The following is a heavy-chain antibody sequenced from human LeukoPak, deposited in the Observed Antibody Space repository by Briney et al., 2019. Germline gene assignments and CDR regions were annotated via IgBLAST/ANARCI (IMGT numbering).Heavy chain of an antibody. CDR1: GGSFSGYY. CDR3: ANADRYCSGGSCPVPDAFDF. D-gene: IGHD2-15*01. J-gene: IGHJ3*01. Sequence: SETLSLTCAVYGGSFSGYYWSWIRQPPGKGLEWIGEINPGGSTNYNPSLKTRVTISVDTSKNQFSLKLSSVTAADTAVYYCANADRYCSGGSCPVPDAFDFWGQGTMVTVSS. CDR2: INPGGST. V-gene: IGHV4-34*01.